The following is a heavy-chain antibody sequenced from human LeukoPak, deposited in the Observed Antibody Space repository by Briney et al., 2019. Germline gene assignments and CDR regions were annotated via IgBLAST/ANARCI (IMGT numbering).Heavy chain of an antibody. D-gene: IGHD3-22*01. CDR2: INWNGGST. V-gene: IGHV3-20*04. Sequence: GGSLRLSCAASGFTFDDYGMSWIRQAPGKGLEWVSGINWNGGSTGYADSLKGRFTISRDNANNSLYLQMNSLRVEDTALYYCARGSYYDTSGHYAFWGQGTLVTVSS. J-gene: IGHJ4*02. CDR3: ARGSYYDTSGHYAF. CDR1: GFTFDDYG.